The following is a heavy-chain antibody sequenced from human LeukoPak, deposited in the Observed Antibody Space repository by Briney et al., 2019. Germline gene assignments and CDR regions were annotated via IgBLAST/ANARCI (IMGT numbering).Heavy chain of an antibody. Sequence: PGGSLRLSCAASGFTFSSYAMSWVRQAPGKGLEWVSAISGSGGSTYYADSVKGRFTISRDNSKNTLYLQMNSLRAEDTAVYYCAKDLDPDEQWLPPTNDHWGQGTLVTVSS. CDR2: ISGSGGST. CDR3: AKDLDPDEQWLPPTNDH. V-gene: IGHV3-23*01. CDR1: GFTFSSYA. J-gene: IGHJ4*02. D-gene: IGHD6-19*01.